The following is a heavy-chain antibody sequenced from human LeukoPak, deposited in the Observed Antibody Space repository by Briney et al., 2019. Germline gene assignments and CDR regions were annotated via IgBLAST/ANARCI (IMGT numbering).Heavy chain of an antibody. CDR1: GFTFDDYA. D-gene: IGHD3-22*01. CDR2: ISGDGGST. V-gene: IGHV3-43*02. CDR3: AKDSDLQDYSSGHYSVYGMDA. J-gene: IGHJ6*02. Sequence: GGSLRLSCAASGFTFDDYAMHWVRQAPGKGLEWVSLISGDGGSTYYADSVKGRFTISRDNSKNSLYLQMNSLRTEDTALYYCAKDSDLQDYSSGHYSVYGMDAWGQGTTVTVSS.